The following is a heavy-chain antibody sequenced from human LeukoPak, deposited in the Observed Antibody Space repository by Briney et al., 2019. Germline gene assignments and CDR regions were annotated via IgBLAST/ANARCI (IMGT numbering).Heavy chain of an antibody. CDR3: AREGHYGSGSYYAPFDY. CDR2: INWNGGST. CDR1: GFTFDDYG. Sequence: GGSLRLSCAASGFTFDDYGMSWVRQAPGKGLEWVSGINWNGGSTGYADSVKGRFTISRDNAKNSLYLQMNSLRAEDTAVYYCAREGHYGSGSYYAPFDYWGQGTLVTVSS. V-gene: IGHV3-20*04. D-gene: IGHD3-10*01. J-gene: IGHJ4*02.